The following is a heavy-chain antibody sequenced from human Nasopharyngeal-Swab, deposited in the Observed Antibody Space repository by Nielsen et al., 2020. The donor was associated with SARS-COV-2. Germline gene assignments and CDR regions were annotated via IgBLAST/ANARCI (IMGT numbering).Heavy chain of an antibody. CDR3: ATNYDYVWGSYRTPYYYYYMDV. J-gene: IGHJ6*03. CDR2: IIPIFGTA. D-gene: IGHD3-16*02. Sequence: WVRQAPGQGLEWMGGIIPIFGTANYAQKFQGRVTITADKSTSTAYMELSSLRSEDTAVYYCATNYDYVWGSYRTPYYYYYMDVWGKGTTVTVSS. V-gene: IGHV1-69*06.